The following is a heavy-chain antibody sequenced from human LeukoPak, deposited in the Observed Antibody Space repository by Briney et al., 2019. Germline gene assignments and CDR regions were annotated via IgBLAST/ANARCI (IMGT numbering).Heavy chain of an antibody. J-gene: IGHJ6*04. Sequence: SVKVSCKASGGTFSSYAISWVRQAPRQRREWMGGVIPIFGTANYAQTFQSRVTITADESTSTAYMELSSLRSEDTAVYYCARVSGYDTYGMDVWGKGTTVTVSS. V-gene: IGHV1-69*13. CDR3: ARVSGYDTYGMDV. D-gene: IGHD5-12*01. CDR2: VIPIFGTA. CDR1: GGTFSSYA.